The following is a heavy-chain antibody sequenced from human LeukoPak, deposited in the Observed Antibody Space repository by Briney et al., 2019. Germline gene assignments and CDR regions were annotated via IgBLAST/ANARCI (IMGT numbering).Heavy chain of an antibody. J-gene: IGHJ4*02. CDR3: ARGYCSGSRCSRSY. D-gene: IGHD2-2*01. V-gene: IGHV3-7*01. Sequence: GGSLRLACAASGFTFSMFWMNWVRQAPGKGLEWVAEIKQDGSDKNYVDSVKGRFIISRDNAKNSLYLQMNSLRAEDTAVYYCARGYCSGSRCSRSYWGQGTLVTVSP. CDR2: IKQDGSDK. CDR1: GFTFSMFW.